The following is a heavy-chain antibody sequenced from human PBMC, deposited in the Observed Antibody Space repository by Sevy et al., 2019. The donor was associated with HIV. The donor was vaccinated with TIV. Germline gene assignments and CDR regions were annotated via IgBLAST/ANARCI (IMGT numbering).Heavy chain of an antibody. V-gene: IGHV3-23*01. Sequence: GGSLRLSCAASGYTFSSYVMTWVRHSPGKGLEWVASIRGSGDMTFYADSVKGRFTISRDNPKNTLYLQMNSLRAEDTAVYYCAKDLPTNRNSGTYYDYWGQGTLVTVSS. D-gene: IGHD1-26*01. J-gene: IGHJ4*02. CDR1: GYTFSSYV. CDR2: IRGSGDMT. CDR3: AKDLPTNRNSGTYYDY.